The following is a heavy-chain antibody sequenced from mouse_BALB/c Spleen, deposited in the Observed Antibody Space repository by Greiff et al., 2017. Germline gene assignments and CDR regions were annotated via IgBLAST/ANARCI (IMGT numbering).Heavy chain of an antibody. D-gene: IGHD2-13*01. J-gene: IGHJ4*01. CDR2: LFPGDGST. V-gene: IGHV1S56*01. CDR1: GYTFTSYD. CDR3: ARRGYGDGREYAMDY. Sequence: QVQLQQSGAELVKPGASVKLSCKASGYTFTSYDINWVRQRPEQGLEWIGWLFPGDGSTKYNEKFKGKATLTTDKSSSTAYMQLSRLTSEDSAVYFCARRGYGDGREYAMDYGGQGTSVTVSA.